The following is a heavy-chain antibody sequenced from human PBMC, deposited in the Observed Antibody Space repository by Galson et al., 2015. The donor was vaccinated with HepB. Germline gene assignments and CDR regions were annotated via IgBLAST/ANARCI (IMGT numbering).Heavy chain of an antibody. CDR2: INTNTGKP. Sequence: SVKVSCKASGYTFNRYGINWVRQAPGQGLEWMGWINTNTGKPTYVQDFTRRFVFSLDTSVRTAYLQISSLKAEDTAVYYCARDGGSGRFLDVWGQGTLVTVSS. CDR3: ARDGGSGRFLDV. CDR1: GYTFNRYG. J-gene: IGHJ4*02. V-gene: IGHV7-4-1*02. D-gene: IGHD3-3*01.